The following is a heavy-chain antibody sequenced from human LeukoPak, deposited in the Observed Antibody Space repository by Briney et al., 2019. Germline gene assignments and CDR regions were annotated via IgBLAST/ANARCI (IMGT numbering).Heavy chain of an antibody. CDR2: ISGSGGST. J-gene: IGHJ3*02. V-gene: IGHV3-23*01. Sequence: GGSLRLSCAASGFTSSGYAMSWVRQAPGKGLEWVSAISGSGGSTYYADSVKGRFTISRDNSKNTLYLQMNSLRAEDTAVYYCAKDRQLWFGELYHFDAFDIWGQGTMVTVSS. D-gene: IGHD3-10*01. CDR1: GFTSSGYA. CDR3: AKDRQLWFGELYHFDAFDI.